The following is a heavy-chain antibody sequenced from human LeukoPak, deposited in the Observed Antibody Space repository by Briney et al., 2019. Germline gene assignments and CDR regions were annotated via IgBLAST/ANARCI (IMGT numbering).Heavy chain of an antibody. CDR2: IIPIFGTA. J-gene: IGHJ6*03. CDR1: GGTFSSYA. D-gene: IGHD5-18*01. Sequence: SVKVSCKASGGTFSSYAISWVRRAPGQGLEWMGGIIPIFGTANYAQKFQGRVTITADKSTGTAYMELSSLRSEDTAVYYCARAVVDTATDYYYYYMDVWGKGTTVTVSS. V-gene: IGHV1-69*06. CDR3: ARAVVDTATDYYYYYMDV.